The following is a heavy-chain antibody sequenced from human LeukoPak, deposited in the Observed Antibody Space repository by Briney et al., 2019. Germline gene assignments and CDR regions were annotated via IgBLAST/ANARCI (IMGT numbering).Heavy chain of an antibody. Sequence: PGGSLTLSCTVSGFTFGDYAMAWFRQPPGKGLEWVGFIRSKAYGGTTEYAASVKGRFTISRDDSKSIAYLQMNSLKTEETAVYYCTRASSGGSCYSDYWGQGTLVTVPS. D-gene: IGHD2-15*01. CDR3: TRASSGGSCYSDY. J-gene: IGHJ4*02. CDR1: GFTFGDYA. V-gene: IGHV3-49*03. CDR2: IRSKAYGGTT.